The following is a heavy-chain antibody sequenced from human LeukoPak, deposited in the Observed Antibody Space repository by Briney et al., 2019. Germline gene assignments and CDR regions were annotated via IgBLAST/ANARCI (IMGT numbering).Heavy chain of an antibody. Sequence: ASVKVSCKASGYTFTGYYMHWVRQAPGQGLEWMGRINPNSGGTNYAQKFQGRVTMTRDTSVSTAYMELSRLRSDDTAVYYCARPGGTAMDRYMAFDIWGQGTMVTVSS. J-gene: IGHJ3*02. CDR1: GYTFTGYY. CDR3: ARPGGTAMDRYMAFDI. D-gene: IGHD5-18*01. CDR2: INPNSGGT. V-gene: IGHV1-2*06.